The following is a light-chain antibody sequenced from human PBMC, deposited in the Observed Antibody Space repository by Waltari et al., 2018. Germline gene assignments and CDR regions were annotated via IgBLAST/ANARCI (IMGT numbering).Light chain of an antibody. CDR2: GAS. V-gene: IGKV1-17*01. CDR3: LQYSAYPRT. J-gene: IGKJ1*01. Sequence: DLQLTQSPSPLSASVGDRGTLTCRASQGIGKDLSLYQQKTGKAPKILIYGASNLHSGVPSRFSGSGSGAEFTLTISSLQPEDFATYYCLQYSAYPRTFGQGTKVEIK. CDR1: QGIGKD.